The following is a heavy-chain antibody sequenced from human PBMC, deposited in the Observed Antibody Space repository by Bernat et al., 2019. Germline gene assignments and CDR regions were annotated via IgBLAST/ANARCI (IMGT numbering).Heavy chain of an antibody. V-gene: IGHV4-39*01. CDR3: ARHLPSSRWTAEYFQE. CDR2: IYYTGTT. Sequence: QVQLQESGPGLVKPSETLSLTCTVSGGSISNYLYYWAWIRQPPGKGLEWIGTIYYTGTTYDNPSLRSRVTISVEKSKNQFSLKLSSVTAADTAVYYCARHLPSSRWTAEYFQEWGQGTLVTVSS. D-gene: IGHD6-13*01. J-gene: IGHJ1*01. CDR1: GGSISNYLYY.